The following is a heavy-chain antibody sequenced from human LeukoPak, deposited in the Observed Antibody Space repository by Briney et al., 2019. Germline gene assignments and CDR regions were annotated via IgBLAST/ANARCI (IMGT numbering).Heavy chain of an antibody. CDR3: ASWGPANAFDI. Sequence: PSETLSLTCAVYGGSFSGYYWSWIRQPPGKGLEWIGEINHSGSTNYNPSLKSRVTISVDTSKNQFSLKLSSVTAADTAVYYCASWGPANAFDIWGQGTMVTVSS. J-gene: IGHJ3*02. V-gene: IGHV4-34*01. CDR2: INHSGST. CDR1: GGSFSGYY. D-gene: IGHD2-2*01.